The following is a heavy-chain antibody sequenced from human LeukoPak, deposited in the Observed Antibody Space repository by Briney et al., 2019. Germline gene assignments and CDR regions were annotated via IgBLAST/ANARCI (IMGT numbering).Heavy chain of an antibody. CDR1: GFTFSSYG. V-gene: IGHV3-30*02. Sequence: GGSLRLSCAASGFTFSSYGMHWVRQAPGKGLEWVAFIRYDGSNKYYADSVKGRFTISRDNSKNTLYLQMNSLRAEDTAVYYCAKTPYRSSSYLDYWGQGTLVTVSS. J-gene: IGHJ4*02. CDR3: AKTPYRSSSYLDY. CDR2: IRYDGSNK. D-gene: IGHD6-13*01.